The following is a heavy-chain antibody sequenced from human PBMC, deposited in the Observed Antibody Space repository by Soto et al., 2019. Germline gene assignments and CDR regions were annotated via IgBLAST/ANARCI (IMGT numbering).Heavy chain of an antibody. D-gene: IGHD5-12*01. CDR1: GFTFSSYD. CDR2: IGTAGDP. J-gene: IGHJ2*01. Sequence: GGSLRLSCAASGFTFSSYDMHWVRQATGKGLEWVSAIGTAGDPYYPGSVKGRFTISRENAKNSLYLQMNSLRAVDTAVYYCAIGMSGGYSVLLPNCFFDLWGRGTLVTVSS. CDR3: AIGMSGGYSVLLPNCFFDL. V-gene: IGHV3-13*05.